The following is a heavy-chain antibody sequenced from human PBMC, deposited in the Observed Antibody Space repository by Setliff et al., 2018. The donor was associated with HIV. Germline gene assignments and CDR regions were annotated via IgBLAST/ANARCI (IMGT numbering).Heavy chain of an antibody. CDR2: IFHSGST. V-gene: IGHV4-38-2*02. CDR3: AREDYYYYGMDV. Sequence: SETLSLTCAVSGYSINSGFHWGWIRQPPGKGLEWIGTIFHSGSTYCNPSLKSRVTISVDTSKNQFSLKLSSVTAADTAVYYCAREDYYYYGMDVWGQGTTVTVSS. J-gene: IGHJ6*02. CDR1: GYSINSGFH.